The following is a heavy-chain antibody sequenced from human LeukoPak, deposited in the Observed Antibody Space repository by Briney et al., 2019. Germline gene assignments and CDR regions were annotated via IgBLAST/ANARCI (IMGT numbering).Heavy chain of an antibody. V-gene: IGHV4-34*01. CDR3: AREPLRLPFDY. J-gene: IGHJ4*02. Sequence: PSETLSLTCAVYGGSFSGYYWSWIRQPPGKGLEWIGEINHSGGTNYNPSLKSRVTISVDTSKNQFSLKLSSVTAADTAVYYCAREPLRLPFDYWGQGTLVTVSS. CDR2: INHSGGT. CDR1: GGSFSGYY. D-gene: IGHD5/OR15-5a*01.